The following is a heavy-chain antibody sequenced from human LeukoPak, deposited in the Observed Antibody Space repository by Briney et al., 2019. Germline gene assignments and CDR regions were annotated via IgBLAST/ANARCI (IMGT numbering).Heavy chain of an antibody. CDR1: GFTFSSYE. CDR3: ARAPHCSGGSCPSGYFDY. CDR2: ISSSGSTI. V-gene: IGHV3-48*03. Sequence: GGSLRLSCVASGFTFSSYEMNWVRQAPGTGLEWVSYISSSGSTIYYADSVKGRFTIPIDNAKNSLYLQMNSLRAEDTAVYYCARAPHCSGGSCPSGYFDYWGQGTLVTVSS. J-gene: IGHJ4*02. D-gene: IGHD2-15*01.